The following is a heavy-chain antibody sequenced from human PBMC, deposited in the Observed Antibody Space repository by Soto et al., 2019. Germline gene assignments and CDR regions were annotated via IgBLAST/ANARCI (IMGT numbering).Heavy chain of an antibody. CDR1: GYTFISYG. Sequence: ASVKVSCKASGYTFISYGISWVRQAPGQGLERMGWISAYNGNTNYAQKLQGRVTMTTDTSTSTAYMELRSLRFDDTAVYYCATDGRSTGTIDYWGQGTLVTVSS. CDR3: ATDGRSTGTIDY. CDR2: ISAYNGNT. J-gene: IGHJ4*02. D-gene: IGHD4-4*01. V-gene: IGHV1-18*01.